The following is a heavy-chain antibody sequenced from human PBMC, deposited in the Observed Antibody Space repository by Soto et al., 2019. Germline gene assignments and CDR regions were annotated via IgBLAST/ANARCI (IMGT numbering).Heavy chain of an antibody. CDR1: GGSISSSSYY. CDR2: IYYSGST. CDR3: ARHRGVPAAISVWFDP. Sequence: QLQLQESGPGLVKPSETLSLTCTVSGGSISSSSYYWGWIRQPPGKVLEWIVSIYYSGSTYYNLSLKSRITIPVYTSKNQFSLKLSSVTAADTAVNYCARHRGVPAAISVWFDPWGKGTLVTVSS. V-gene: IGHV4-39*01. D-gene: IGHD2-2*02. J-gene: IGHJ5*02.